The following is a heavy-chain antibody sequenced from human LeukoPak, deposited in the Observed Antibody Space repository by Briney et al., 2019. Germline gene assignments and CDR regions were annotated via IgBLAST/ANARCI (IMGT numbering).Heavy chain of an antibody. CDR2: INSDRGGA. D-gene: IGHD5-24*01. CDR3: ASPLRRRSDFDI. CDR1: AVTFGNNW. Sequence: GSLRLSCAASAVTFGNNWMHWVRQGPGEGLVWISRINSDRGGAIYADSVKGRFTVSRDNAKNSLYLQMNSLRAEDTAVYYCASPLRRRSDFDIWGQGTMVTVSS. V-gene: IGHV3-74*01. J-gene: IGHJ3*02.